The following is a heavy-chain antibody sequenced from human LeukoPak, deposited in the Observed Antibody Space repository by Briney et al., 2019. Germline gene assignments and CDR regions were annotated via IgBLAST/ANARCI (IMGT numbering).Heavy chain of an antibody. Sequence: GASVKVSCKASGYTFTDYYIHWVRQAPGQGLEWMGWINLNSGDTYYAQNFQDRVTMTGDTSISTAYLELSSLRSDDTTVFYCARSYFDVLTNYYMWLAPWGQGTLVIVSS. CDR1: GYTFTDYY. V-gene: IGHV1-2*02. D-gene: IGHD3-9*01. CDR3: ARSYFDVLTNYYMWLAP. J-gene: IGHJ5*02. CDR2: INLNSGDT.